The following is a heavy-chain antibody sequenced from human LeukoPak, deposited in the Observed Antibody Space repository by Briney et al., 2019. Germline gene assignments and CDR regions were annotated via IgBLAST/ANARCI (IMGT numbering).Heavy chain of an antibody. V-gene: IGHV3-53*01. CDR2: IYTSGST. CDR3: ARNDALDI. CDR1: GFTFSSYA. J-gene: IGHJ3*02. Sequence: PGGSLRLSCAASGFTFSSYAMTWVRQAPGKGLEWVSVIYTSGSTYYADSVKGRFTISRDNSKNTLYLQMNSLRTEDTAMYYCARNDALDIWGQGTMVTVSS.